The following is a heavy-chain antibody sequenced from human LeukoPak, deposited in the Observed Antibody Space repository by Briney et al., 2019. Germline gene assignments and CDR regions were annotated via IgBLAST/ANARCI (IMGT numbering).Heavy chain of an antibody. CDR1: GFTFSRCD. D-gene: IGHD6-19*01. V-gene: IGHV3-13*01. CDR3: ARGGIAVSGIDLEDY. CDR2: IGTGGDI. Sequence: GGSLRLSCAASGFTFSRCDMFWFRQVPGKGLEWVSTIGTGGDIYYSDSVKGRFTISRENAKNSLYLQMNSLSAGDTAVYFCARGGIAVSGIDLEDYRGQGTLVTVSS. J-gene: IGHJ4*02.